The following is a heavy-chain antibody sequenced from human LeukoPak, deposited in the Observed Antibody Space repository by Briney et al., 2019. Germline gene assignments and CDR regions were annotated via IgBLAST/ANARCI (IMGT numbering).Heavy chain of an antibody. CDR1: GDSIGSYF. CDR2: IYHSGST. J-gene: IGHJ4*02. Sequence: PSETLSLTCTVSGDSIGSYFWSWIRQSPGKGLEWIGHIYHSGSTNYNPPLKSGVSISVDTSKNQFSLTLTSVTAADPAVYYCARGDSSQRWARRGYYFDYWGQGTLVTVSS. V-gene: IGHV4-59*12. CDR3: ARGDSSQRWARRGYYFDY. D-gene: IGHD5-24*01.